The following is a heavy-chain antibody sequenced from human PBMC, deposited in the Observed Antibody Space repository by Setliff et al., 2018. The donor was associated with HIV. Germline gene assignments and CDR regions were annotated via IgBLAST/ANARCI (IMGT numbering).Heavy chain of an antibody. Sequence: GASVKVSCKASGYTFTNYAIHWVRQAPGHGLEWMGWISAYTGSTKYAEKFQGRVTMTTDTSTNTAYMEVRSLRSDDTAEYYCVSKISCTNGVCLDAFDTWGQGTMVTVSS. CDR1: GYTFTNYA. V-gene: IGHV1-18*01. D-gene: IGHD2-8*01. J-gene: IGHJ3*02. CDR3: VSKISCTNGVCLDAFDT. CDR2: ISAYTGST.